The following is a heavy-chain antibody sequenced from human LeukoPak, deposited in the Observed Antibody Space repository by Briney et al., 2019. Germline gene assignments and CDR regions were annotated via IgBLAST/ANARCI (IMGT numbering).Heavy chain of an antibody. CDR3: ARGEHLYYYYGMDV. CDR2: IYHSGST. V-gene: IGHV4-4*02. D-gene: IGHD1-26*01. CDR1: GGSILTTNW. J-gene: IGHJ6*02. Sequence: SETLSLTCAVSGGSILTTNWWSWVRQPPGKGLEWIGEIYHSGSTNYNPSLKSRVTISVDKSKNQFSLKLSSVTAADTAVYYCARGEHLYYYYGMDVWGQGTTVTVSS.